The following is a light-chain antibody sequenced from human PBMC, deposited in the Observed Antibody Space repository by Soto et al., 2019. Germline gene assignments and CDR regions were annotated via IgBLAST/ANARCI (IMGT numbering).Light chain of an antibody. CDR3: QQHNTIPYT. Sequence: DIVMTQSPDSLAVSLGERATINCKSSQSVLYSSNNKNYLAWYQQKPGQPPKLLIYWASTRESGVPDRFSGSGSGTDFTLAISSLQAEDVAVYYCQQHNTIPYTFGQGTKLEIK. CDR2: WAS. J-gene: IGKJ2*01. CDR1: QSVLYSSNNKNY. V-gene: IGKV4-1*01.